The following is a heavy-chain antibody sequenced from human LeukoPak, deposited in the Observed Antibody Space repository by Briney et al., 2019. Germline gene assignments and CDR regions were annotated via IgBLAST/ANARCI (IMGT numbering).Heavy chain of an antibody. D-gene: IGHD5-12*01. V-gene: IGHV4-38-2*02. CDR3: ARDFGKWLRFDWFDP. Sequence: PSETLSLTRTVSGFSLSRGFYWGWVPPPPREGAGWVGSIYHSGSTYYNPSLKSRVTISVDTSKNQFSLKLSSVTAADTAVYYCARDFGKWLRFDWFDPWGQGTLVTVSS. CDR1: GFSLSRGFY. CDR2: IYHSGST. J-gene: IGHJ5*02.